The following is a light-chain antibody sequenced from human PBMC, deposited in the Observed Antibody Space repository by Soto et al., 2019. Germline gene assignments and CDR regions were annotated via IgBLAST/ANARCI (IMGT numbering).Light chain of an antibody. CDR2: EVS. J-gene: IGLJ2*01. CDR3: SSYAGSNNLV. V-gene: IGLV2-8*01. CDR1: SSDVGGYNH. Sequence: QSALTQPPSASGSPGQSVTISCTGTSSDVGGYNHVSWYQEHPGESPKLMIYEVSKRPSGVPDRFSGSKSGNTAFLTVSGLQAEDEADYYCSSYAGSNNLVFGGGTKLTVL.